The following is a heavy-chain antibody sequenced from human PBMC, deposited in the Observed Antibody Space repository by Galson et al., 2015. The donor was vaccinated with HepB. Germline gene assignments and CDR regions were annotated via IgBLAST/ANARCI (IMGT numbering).Heavy chain of an antibody. Sequence: SLRLSCAASGFVFNNYRMNWVCQAPGKGLEWVSSISGSGDYIHYADSLKGRFTISRDNVKKSLFLQMNSLRADDTGIYYCARDWGIAVAATWFFDPWGQGTLVTVSS. D-gene: IGHD6-19*01. CDR2: ISGSGDYI. J-gene: IGHJ5*02. CDR3: ARDWGIAVAATWFFDP. V-gene: IGHV3-21*01. CDR1: GFVFNNYR.